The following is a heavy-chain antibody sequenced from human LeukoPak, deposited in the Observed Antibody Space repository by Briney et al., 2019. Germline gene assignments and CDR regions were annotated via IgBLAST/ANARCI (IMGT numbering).Heavy chain of an antibody. CDR1: GGSISSSSYY. D-gene: IGHD2-15*01. CDR2: IYYSGST. Sequence: SETLSLTCTVSGGSISSSSYYWGWVRQPPGKGLEWIGSIYYSGSTYYNPSLKSRVSISVDTSQNQFSLKVTSVTAADTAVYYCARLLGAATDPFDYWGQGTLVTVSS. V-gene: IGHV4-39*01. J-gene: IGHJ4*02. CDR3: ARLLGAATDPFDY.